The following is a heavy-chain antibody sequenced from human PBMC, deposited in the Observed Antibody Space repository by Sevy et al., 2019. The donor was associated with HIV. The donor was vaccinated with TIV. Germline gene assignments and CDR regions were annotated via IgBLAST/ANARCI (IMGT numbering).Heavy chain of an antibody. CDR2: IGYDGSNK. CDR1: GFTPSTYG. V-gene: IGHV3-33*01. J-gene: IGHJ4*02. CDR3: SRDPRMYGDYLLDYFDS. D-gene: IGHD2-8*01. Sequence: GGSLRLSCAASGFTPSTYGMHWVRQAPGKGLEWVAVIGYDGSNKYYADSLKGRFTISRDNSKNTLFLQMDSLRAEDTAVYYWSRDPRMYGDYLLDYFDSWGQGTLVTVSS.